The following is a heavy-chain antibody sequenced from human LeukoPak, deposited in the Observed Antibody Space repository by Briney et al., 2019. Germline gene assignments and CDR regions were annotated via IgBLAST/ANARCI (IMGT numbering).Heavy chain of an antibody. CDR1: GFTFSSLP. V-gene: IGHV3-48*02. Sequence: GGSPRLSCAASGFTFSSLPMNWVRQAPRKGLEWVANIDEGGVVNYADSVKGRFTISRDNAKNSPYLQMNGLRDEDTAVYYCATYSYGQRSFDYWGRGTLVSFSS. CDR2: IDEGGVV. J-gene: IGHJ4*02. D-gene: IGHD5-18*01. CDR3: ATYSYGQRSFDY.